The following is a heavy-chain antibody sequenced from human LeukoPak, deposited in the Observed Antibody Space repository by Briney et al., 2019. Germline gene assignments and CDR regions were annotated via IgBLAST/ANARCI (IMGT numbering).Heavy chain of an antibody. CDR2: INHSGST. V-gene: IGHV4-34*01. CDR1: GGSFSGYY. Sequence: PSETLSLTCAVYGGSFSGYYWSWIRQPPGKGLGWIGEINHSGSTNHNPSLKSRVTISVDTSKNQFSLKLSSVTAADTAVYYCARTPWELRKAPSIVVPYFDYWGQGTLVTVSS. J-gene: IGHJ4*02. CDR3: ARTPWELRKAPSIVVPYFDY. D-gene: IGHD3-22*01.